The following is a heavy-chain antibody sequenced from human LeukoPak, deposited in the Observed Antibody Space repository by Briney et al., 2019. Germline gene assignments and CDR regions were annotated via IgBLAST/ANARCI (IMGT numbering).Heavy chain of an antibody. CDR3: ARYYDSTGSFDY. Sequence: SETLSLTCTVSGGSISNYYWNWIRQPPGKGLEWIGYIYYIGSTNYNPSLRSRLTMSVDTSKNQFSLRLSSVIAADTAVYYCARYYDSTGSFDYWGQGTLVTVSS. V-gene: IGHV4-59*01. J-gene: IGHJ4*02. D-gene: IGHD3-22*01. CDR1: GGSISNYY. CDR2: IYYIGST.